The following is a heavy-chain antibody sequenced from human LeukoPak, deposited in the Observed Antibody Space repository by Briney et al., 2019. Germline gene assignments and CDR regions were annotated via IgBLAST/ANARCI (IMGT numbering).Heavy chain of an antibody. CDR1: GFTFSTYS. Sequence: GGSLRLSCAASGFTFSTYSMNWVRQAPGKGLEWVSAISGSGGSTYYADSVKGRFTISRDNSKNTLYLQMNSLRAEDTAVYYCAKGGTYCSGGSCYDAFDVWGQGTMVTVSS. CDR3: AKGGTYCSGGSCYDAFDV. CDR2: ISGSGGST. D-gene: IGHD2-15*01. J-gene: IGHJ3*01. V-gene: IGHV3-23*01.